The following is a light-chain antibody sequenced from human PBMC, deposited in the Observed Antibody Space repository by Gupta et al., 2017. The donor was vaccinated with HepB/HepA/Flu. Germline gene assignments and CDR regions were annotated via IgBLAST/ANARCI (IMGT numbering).Light chain of an antibody. CDR2: GAS. V-gene: IGKV3-15*01. Sequence: EIVMTQSPATLSVSPGERATLSCRASQSVSSNLAWYQQQPAQAPRLLLYGASTRATSSPARMCGSGSWTAVSLIISSLLAEDVAVYYCWQYNNGSPWTFGQGTKVEIK. CDR1: QSVSSN. CDR3: WQYNNGSPWT. J-gene: IGKJ1*01.